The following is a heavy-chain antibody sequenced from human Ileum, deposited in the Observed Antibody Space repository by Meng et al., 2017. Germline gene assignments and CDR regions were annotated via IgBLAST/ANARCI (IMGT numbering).Heavy chain of an antibody. CDR3: ARSSTSPASYFFDY. CDR1: CGPVCICSYY. V-gene: IGHV4-61*01. Sequence: VQQRDSAPRSEGPAETLYPACTLSCGPVCICSYYWRWIRQPPEKGLEWSGHIYYSGSTNYNPSLKSRVTISVDMSKNQFYLKLNSGTAADTAIYFCARSSTSPASYFFDYWGQGTLVTVSS. CDR2: IYYSGST. D-gene: IGHD6-6*01. J-gene: IGHJ4*02.